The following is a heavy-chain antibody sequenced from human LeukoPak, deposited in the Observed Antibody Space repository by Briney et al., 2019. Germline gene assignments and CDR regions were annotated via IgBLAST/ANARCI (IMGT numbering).Heavy chain of an antibody. CDR3: ARDESPVRDWFDP. CDR1: GYTFTCYY. D-gene: IGHD3-16*01. Sequence: ASVKVSCKASGYTFTCYYMHWVRQAPGQGLEWMGRINPNSGGTNYAQKFQGRVTMTRDTSISTAYMELSRLRSDDTAVYYCARDESPVRDWFDPWGQGTLVTVSS. CDR2: INPNSGGT. J-gene: IGHJ5*02. V-gene: IGHV1-2*06.